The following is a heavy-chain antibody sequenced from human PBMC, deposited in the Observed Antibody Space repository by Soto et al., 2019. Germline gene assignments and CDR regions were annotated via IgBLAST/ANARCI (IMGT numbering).Heavy chain of an antibody. V-gene: IGHV1-8*01. Sequence: VKVSCKASGYTFTSYDINWVRQATGQGLEWMGWMNPNSGNTGYAQKFQGRVTMTRNTSISTAYMELSSLRSEDTAVYYCARTKDIVVVVAATAPGYYGMDVWGQGTTVTVSS. J-gene: IGHJ6*02. CDR3: ARTKDIVVVVAATAPGYYGMDV. CDR2: MNPNSGNT. CDR1: GYTFTSYD. D-gene: IGHD2-15*01.